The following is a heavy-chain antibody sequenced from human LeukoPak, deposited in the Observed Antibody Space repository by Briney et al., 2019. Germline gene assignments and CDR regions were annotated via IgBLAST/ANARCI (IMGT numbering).Heavy chain of an antibody. CDR1: GFTFSNYA. CDR3: ARGGSYFDISGYYFY. CDR2: ISGSGATT. J-gene: IGHJ4*02. V-gene: IGHV3-23*01. Sequence: GGSLRLSCAASGFTFSNYAMSWVRQAPGKGLEWVSAISGSGATTFYADSVKGRFTISRDNSKNTLYLQMNSLRTEDTAVYYCARGGSYFDISGYYFYWGQGTLVTVSS. D-gene: IGHD3-22*01.